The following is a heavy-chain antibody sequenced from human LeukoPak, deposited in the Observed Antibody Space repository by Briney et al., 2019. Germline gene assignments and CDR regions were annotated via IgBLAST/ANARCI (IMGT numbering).Heavy chain of an antibody. CDR1: GFTFSSYA. J-gene: IGHJ4*02. D-gene: IGHD3-3*01. CDR2: ISGSGGST. CDR3: AKTRSGYSTLLDY. Sequence: SGGSLRLSCAASGFTFSSYAMSWIRQAPGKGLEWVSAISGSGGSTYYADSVKGRFTISRDNSKNTLYLQMNSLRAEDTAVYYCAKTRSGYSTLLDYWGQGTLVTVSS. V-gene: IGHV3-23*01.